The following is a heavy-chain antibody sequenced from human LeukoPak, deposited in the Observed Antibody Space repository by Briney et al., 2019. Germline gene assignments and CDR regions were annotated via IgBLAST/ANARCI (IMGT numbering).Heavy chain of an antibody. D-gene: IGHD1-14*01. CDR2: INAGNGNT. CDR3: ARGAGFAEPLPEY. V-gene: IGHV1-3*01. Sequence: ASVKVSCKASGYTFTTYALHWVRQAPGQRLEWMGWINAGNGNTKYSQAFQGRVTITRDTSASTAYMELSSLRSEDTAVYYCARGAGFAEPLPEYWGQGTLLTVSS. CDR1: GYTFTTYA. J-gene: IGHJ4*02.